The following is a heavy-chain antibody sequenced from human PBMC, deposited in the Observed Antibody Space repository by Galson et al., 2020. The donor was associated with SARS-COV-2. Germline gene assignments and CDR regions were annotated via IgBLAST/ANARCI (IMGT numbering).Heavy chain of an antibody. J-gene: IGHJ4*02. CDR1: GYTFTDYY. CDR3: SRDRIGDGVYWDDN. D-gene: IGHD2-8*01. V-gene: IGHV1-2*02. Sequence: ASVKVSCQASGYTFTDYYIHWVRQARGQGLEWMGWINANSGDIKYAQKFQGRVTMTRDTSVSTAYMELSMLRPDDTAMYYCSRDRIGDGVYWDDNWGQGTLVTVSS. CDR2: INANSGDI.